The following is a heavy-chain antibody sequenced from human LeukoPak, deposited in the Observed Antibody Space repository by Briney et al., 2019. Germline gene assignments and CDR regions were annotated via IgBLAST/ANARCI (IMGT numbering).Heavy chain of an antibody. D-gene: IGHD3-9*01. CDR3: ARASPARLVSTLCCY. CDR1: GFTFSSYS. Sequence: PGGSLRLSCAASGFTFSSYSMNWVRQAPGKGLEWVSSISSSSSYIYYADSVKGRFTISRDNAKNSLYLQMNSLRAEDTAVYYCARASPARLVSTLCCYWGQGTLVTVSS. V-gene: IGHV3-21*01. CDR2: ISSSSSYI. J-gene: IGHJ4*02.